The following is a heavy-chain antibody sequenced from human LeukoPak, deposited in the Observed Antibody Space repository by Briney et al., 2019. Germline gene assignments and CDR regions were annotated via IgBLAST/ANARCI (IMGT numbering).Heavy chain of an antibody. CDR3: ARDLLFGSGLFDP. CDR1: VGSISSYY. Sequence: PSETLSLTCTVSVGSISSYYWSWIRQPPGKGLEWIGYIYYSGSTNYNPSLKSRVTISVDTSKNQFSLKLSSVTAAGTAVYYCARDLLFGSGLFDPWGQGTLVTVSS. D-gene: IGHD3-10*01. V-gene: IGHV4-59*01. J-gene: IGHJ5*02. CDR2: IYYSGST.